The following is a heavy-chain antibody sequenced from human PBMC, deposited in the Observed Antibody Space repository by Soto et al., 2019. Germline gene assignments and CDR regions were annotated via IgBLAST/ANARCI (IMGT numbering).Heavy chain of an antibody. Sequence: QVQLVQSGAEVKKPGSSVKVSCKASGGTFSSYAISWVRQAPGQGPEWMGGISPIFGTANYAQKFQGRVTITADESTSTAYMELSSLRSEDTAVYYCARDPSGYSGYHIPGYYYGMDVWGQGTTVTVSS. CDR3: ARDPSGYSGYHIPGYYYGMDV. V-gene: IGHV1-69*01. D-gene: IGHD5-12*01. J-gene: IGHJ6*02. CDR1: GGTFSSYA. CDR2: ISPIFGTA.